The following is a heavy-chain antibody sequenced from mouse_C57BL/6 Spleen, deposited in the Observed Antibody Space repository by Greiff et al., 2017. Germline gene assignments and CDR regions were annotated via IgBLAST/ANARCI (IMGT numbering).Heavy chain of an antibody. V-gene: IGHV1-72*01. CDR3: AGDYSKEGDYYAMDY. Sequence: QVQLQQPGAELVKPGASVKLSCKASGYTFTSYWMHWVKQRPGRGLEWIGRIDPNSGGTKYNEKFKSKATLTVDKPASTAYMQRSSLTSEDSAVYYCAGDYSKEGDYYAMDYWGQGTSVTVSS. J-gene: IGHJ4*01. D-gene: IGHD2-5*01. CDR2: IDPNSGGT. CDR1: GYTFTSYW.